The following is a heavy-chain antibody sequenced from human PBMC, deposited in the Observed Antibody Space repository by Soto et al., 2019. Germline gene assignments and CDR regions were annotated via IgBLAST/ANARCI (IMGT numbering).Heavy chain of an antibody. V-gene: IGHV3-15*07. CDR3: TTFADYDGFDY. CDR1: GFAFIDAW. J-gene: IGHJ4*02. Sequence: EVQLVESGGGLVKPGGSLTLSCAASGFAFIDAWMNWVRQAPGKGLEWVGRIKDKTVGGTTDYAAPGKGRFTISRDDSTNTVYLQLNSLKTEDTAVYYCTTFADYDGFDYWGQGTLLTVSS. CDR2: IKDKTVGGTT. D-gene: IGHD3-3*01.